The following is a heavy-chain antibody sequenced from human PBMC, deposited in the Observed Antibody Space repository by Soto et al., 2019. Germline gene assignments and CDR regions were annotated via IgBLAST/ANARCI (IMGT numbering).Heavy chain of an antibody. D-gene: IGHD2-15*01. CDR1: GFTFSNYW. CDR2: IDSDGSRI. V-gene: IGHV3-74*01. CDR3: VGTSLVVAVATREDF. Sequence: EVQLVESGGGLVQPGESLRLSCAASGFTFSNYWMHWVRQAPGKGLVWVSRIDSDGSRITYADFVKGRFTISRDNAKNMVYRDMKSLTAENTTVYDCVGTSLVVAVATREDFWGPGTLVTVYS. J-gene: IGHJ4*02.